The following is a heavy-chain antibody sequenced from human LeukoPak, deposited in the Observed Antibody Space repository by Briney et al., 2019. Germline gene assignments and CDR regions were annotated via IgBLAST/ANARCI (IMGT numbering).Heavy chain of an antibody. V-gene: IGHV4-39*02. Sequence: PSETLSLTCTVSGGSISSYYWSWIRQPPGKGLEWIGSIYYSGSTYYNPSLKSRVAISVDPSKNHFSLRLSSVTAADTAVYYCARRTETVLTTVAKGFDIWGQGTMVTVSS. CDR1: GGSISSYY. CDR2: IYYSGST. J-gene: IGHJ3*02. D-gene: IGHD4-23*01. CDR3: ARRTETVLTTVAKGFDI.